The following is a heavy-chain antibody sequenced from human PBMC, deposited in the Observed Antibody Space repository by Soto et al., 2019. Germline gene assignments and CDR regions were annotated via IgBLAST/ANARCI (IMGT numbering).Heavy chain of an antibody. CDR3: ARGYSGSPYYFDY. D-gene: IGHD5-12*01. J-gene: IGHJ4*02. CDR2: IYHSGST. V-gene: IGHV4-30-2*01. Sequence: SETLSLTCAVSGGSISSGGYSWSWIRQPPGKGLEWIGYIYHSGSTYYNPSLKSRVTISVDRSKNQFSLKLSSVTAADTAVYYCARGYSGSPYYFDYWGQGTLVTVS. CDR1: GGSISSGGYS.